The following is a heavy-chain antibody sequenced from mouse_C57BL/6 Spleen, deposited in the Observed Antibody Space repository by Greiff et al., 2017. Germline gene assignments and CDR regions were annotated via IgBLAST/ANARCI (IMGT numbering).Heavy chain of an antibody. CDR2: IDPATGGT. V-gene: IGHV1-15*01. CDR1: GYTFTDYE. J-gene: IGHJ3*01. D-gene: IGHD1-1*01. Sequence: QVQLQQPGAELVRPGASVTLSCKASGYTFTDYEMHWVKQTPVHGLEWIGAIDPATGGTAYNQKFKGKAILTADNSSSTAYMELRSLTSEDSAVYYCTRWGDYYGSSCWGQGTLVTVSA. CDR3: TRWGDYYGSSC.